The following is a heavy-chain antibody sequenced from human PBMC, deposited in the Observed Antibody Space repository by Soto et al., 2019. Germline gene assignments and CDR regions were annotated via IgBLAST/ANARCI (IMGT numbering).Heavy chain of an antibody. CDR2: ISNSGSS. V-gene: IGHV4-34*01. D-gene: IGHD2-2*01. Sequence: PSETLSLTCTVSGGSFSGYYCYWIRHPPGPGLEWIEEISNSGSSNYNPSHKSRVTISVDTAKNQFSLNLSSVTAADTAVYYCARGWCTSTSCYAPYYFDYWGQGTLVTVSS. CDR1: GGSFSGYY. CDR3: ARGWCTSTSCYAPYYFDY. J-gene: IGHJ4*02.